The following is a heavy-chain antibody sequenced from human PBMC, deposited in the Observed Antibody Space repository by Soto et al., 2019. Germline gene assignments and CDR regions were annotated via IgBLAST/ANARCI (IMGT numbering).Heavy chain of an antibody. J-gene: IGHJ4*02. D-gene: IGHD5-18*01. CDR2: ISPKSGGT. Sequence: GXAVKVACNASGYTFSDYYVHWLRRAPGQGLEWMGWISPKSGGTHYAPKFEGRVTLTTDTSISTAFMELSRLTSDDTAVYYCATGPRTQLWFPNVYWGQGTLVTVSS. CDR3: ATGPRTQLWFPNVY. V-gene: IGHV1-2*02. CDR1: GYTFSDYY.